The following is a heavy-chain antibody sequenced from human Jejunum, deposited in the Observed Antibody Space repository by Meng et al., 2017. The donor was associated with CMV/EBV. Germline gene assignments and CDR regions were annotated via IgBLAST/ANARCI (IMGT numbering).Heavy chain of an antibody. D-gene: IGHD1-14*01. CDR3: ARNGIFFDY. V-gene: IGHV1-8*01. Sequence: KVYCKASGYTFTSYDIKWVRQAAGQGLEWMGWTNPRSANTGSAQKFQGRLTMTMNTSIGTAYMELSSLRSEDTAVYYCARNGIFFDYWGQGALVTVSS. CDR2: TNPRSANT. CDR1: GYTFTSYD. J-gene: IGHJ4*02.